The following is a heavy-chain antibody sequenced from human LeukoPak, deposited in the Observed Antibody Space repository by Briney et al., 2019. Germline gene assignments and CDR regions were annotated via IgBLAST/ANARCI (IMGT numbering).Heavy chain of an antibody. CDR3: ARGGSPPEALGDTFDV. V-gene: IGHV3-11*06. CDR2: ISSSSSYT. D-gene: IGHD1-26*01. Sequence: GGSLRLSCAASGFTFSDYYMSWIRQAPGKGLEWVSYISSSSSYTNYADSVKGRFTISRDNAKNSLYLQMNSLRAEDTAVYYCARGGSPPEALGDTFDVWGHGTLVTVSS. J-gene: IGHJ3*01. CDR1: GFTFSDYY.